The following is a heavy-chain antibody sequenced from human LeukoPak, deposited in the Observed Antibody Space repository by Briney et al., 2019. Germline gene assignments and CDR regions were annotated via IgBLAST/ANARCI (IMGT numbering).Heavy chain of an antibody. CDR2: INPNSGGT. CDR1: GYSFNDKY. CDR3: ARAGGRSWFDS. Sequence: ASVKVSCKASGYSFNDKYLHWVRQAPGQGLEWMGSINPNSGGTNYAQKFQGRVTMTTDTSMSTAYMELSRLTSDDTAVYYCARAGGRSWFDSWGQGTLVTVSS. V-gene: IGHV1-2*02. J-gene: IGHJ5*01.